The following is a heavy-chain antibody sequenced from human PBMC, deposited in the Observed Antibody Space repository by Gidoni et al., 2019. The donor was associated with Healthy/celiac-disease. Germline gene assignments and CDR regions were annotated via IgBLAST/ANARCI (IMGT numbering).Heavy chain of an antibody. CDR1: GFTFSSYS. CDR2: ISSSSSTI. V-gene: IGHV3-48*02. J-gene: IGHJ4*02. CDR3: ARDDYGDY. Sequence: EVQLAESGGGLVQPGGSLRLSCAASGFTFSSYSMNWVRQAPGKGLEWVSYISSSSSTIYYEDSVKGRFTIARDNAKNSLYLKMNSLRDEDTAVYYCARDDYGDYGGQGTLVTVSS.